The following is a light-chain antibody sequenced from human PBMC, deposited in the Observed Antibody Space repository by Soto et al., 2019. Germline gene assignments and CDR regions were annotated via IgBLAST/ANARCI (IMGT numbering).Light chain of an antibody. CDR3: QQYNDGTPYT. Sequence: EILMTQSPATLSVSPGERATLSCRASQTVTGALAWYQQKPGQAPRLLIYGASTRASGIPDRFSGSGSGTEFTLTISSLQSEDFAVYYCQQYNDGTPYTFGQGTNVEIK. CDR2: GAS. CDR1: QTVTGA. V-gene: IGKV3-15*01. J-gene: IGKJ2*01.